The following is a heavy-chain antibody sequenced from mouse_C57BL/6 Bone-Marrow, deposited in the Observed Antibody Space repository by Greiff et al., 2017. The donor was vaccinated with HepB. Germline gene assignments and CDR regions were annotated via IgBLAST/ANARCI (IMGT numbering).Heavy chain of an antibody. Sequence: EVQLVESEGGLVQPGRSMKLSCTASGFTFSDYYMAWVRQVPEKGLEWVANINYDGSSNYYLDSLKSRFIISRDNAKNILYLQMSSLKSEDTATYYCARGDYGSSYPYFDYWGQGTTLTVSS. CDR2: INYDGSSN. D-gene: IGHD1-1*01. J-gene: IGHJ2*01. CDR3: ARGDYGSSYPYFDY. V-gene: IGHV5-16*01. CDR1: GFTFSDYY.